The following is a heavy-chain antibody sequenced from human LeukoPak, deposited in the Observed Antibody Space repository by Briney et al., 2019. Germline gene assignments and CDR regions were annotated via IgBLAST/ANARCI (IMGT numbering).Heavy chain of an antibody. CDR2: ISVSGIT. CDR1: GLTFSSNS. J-gene: IGHJ5*02. CDR3: AKGFSVRGRFAP. D-gene: IGHD2-15*01. V-gene: IGHV3-23*01. Sequence: GGSVKLSCVASGLTFSSNSMSWVRQPPGMGLEWVSGISVSGITVYADSVKGRLTISRDNSKNTLNLQMNNLRAEDTALYYCAKGFSVRGRFAPWGQGTQVTASS.